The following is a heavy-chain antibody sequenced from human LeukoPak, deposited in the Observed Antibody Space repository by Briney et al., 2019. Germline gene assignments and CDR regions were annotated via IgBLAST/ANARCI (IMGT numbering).Heavy chain of an antibody. V-gene: IGHV3-23*01. CDR1: GFTFSSYA. CDR2: ISGSGGST. CDR3: AKGNIAARQDIMDV. Sequence: GGSLRLSCAASGFTFSSYAMSWVRQAPGKGLEWVSLISGSGGSTYYANSVKGRFTISRDNSKNTLYLQMNSLRVEDTAVYYCAKGNIAARQDIMDVWGQGTTVTVSS. J-gene: IGHJ6*02. D-gene: IGHD6-6*01.